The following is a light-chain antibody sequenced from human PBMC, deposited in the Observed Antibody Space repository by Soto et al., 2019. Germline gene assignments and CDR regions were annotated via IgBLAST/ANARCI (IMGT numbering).Light chain of an antibody. CDR3: QSYDSNLSVV. CDR1: SSNIGTGYD. V-gene: IGLV1-40*01. Sequence: QSVLTQPPSVSGAPGQRVTISCTGSSSNIGTGYDVHWYQQLPGTAPKLLIYGNSNRPSGVPDRFSGSKSGTSAFLAITGLQAEDEADYYCQSYDSNLSVVFGGGTQLTVL. CDR2: GNS. J-gene: IGLJ2*01.